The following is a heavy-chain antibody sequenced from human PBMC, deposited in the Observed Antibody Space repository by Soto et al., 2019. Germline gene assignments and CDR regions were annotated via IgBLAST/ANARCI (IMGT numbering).Heavy chain of an antibody. CDR3: AKRYCTSTSCYALDY. D-gene: IGHD2-2*01. V-gene: IGHV3-23*01. CDR2: ISGSGGST. CDR1: GFTFRSYA. Sequence: GGSLRLSCAASGFTFRSYAMSWVRQAPGKGLEWVSGISGSGGSTHYLDSVKGRFTISRDNSNNTLYLQMDSLRAEDTAMYYCAKRYCTSTSCYALDYWGQGTLVTVSS. J-gene: IGHJ4*02.